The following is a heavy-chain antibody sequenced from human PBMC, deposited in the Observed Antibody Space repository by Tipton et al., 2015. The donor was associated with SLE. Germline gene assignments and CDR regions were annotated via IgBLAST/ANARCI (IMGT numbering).Heavy chain of an antibody. V-gene: IGHV4-34*01. Sequence: TLSLTCAVYGGSFSGYYWSWIRQPPGKGLEWIGEINHSGSTNYNPSLKSRVTISVDTSKNQFSLKLSSVTAADTAVYYCARVRYYYDSKGMDVWGQGTTVTVSS. J-gene: IGHJ6*02. CDR2: INHSGST. CDR1: GGSFSGYY. CDR3: ARVRYYYDSKGMDV. D-gene: IGHD3-22*01.